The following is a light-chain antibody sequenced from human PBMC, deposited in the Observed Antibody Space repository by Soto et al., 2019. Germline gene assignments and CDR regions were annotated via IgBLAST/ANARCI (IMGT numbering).Light chain of an antibody. J-gene: IGKJ1*01. Sequence: ELVMTQSPATLSVSPGEEATLSCRASQSVSSNLTWYQHKPGQAPRLLIYGASTRATGVPARFSGSGSGTEFTLTISSLQSEDFAVYYCQQYNDCWTFGQGTKVEIK. V-gene: IGKV3-15*01. CDR2: GAS. CDR3: QQYNDCWT. CDR1: QSVSSN.